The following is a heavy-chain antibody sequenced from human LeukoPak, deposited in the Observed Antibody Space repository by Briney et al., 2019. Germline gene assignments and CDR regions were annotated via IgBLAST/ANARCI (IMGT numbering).Heavy chain of an antibody. Sequence: TGGSLRLSCAASGFTFSSYIMNWVRQAPGKGLEWVPSISSDSSYIYYADSVKGRFTISRDNAKNSLYLQMNSLRAEDTAVYYCARGSVGGGNYFDYWGQGTLVTVSS. J-gene: IGHJ4*02. CDR2: ISSDSSYI. V-gene: IGHV3-21*01. D-gene: IGHD3-16*01. CDR3: ARGSVGGGNYFDY. CDR1: GFTFSSYI.